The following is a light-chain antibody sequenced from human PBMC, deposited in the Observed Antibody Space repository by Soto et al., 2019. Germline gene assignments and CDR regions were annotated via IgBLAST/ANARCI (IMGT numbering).Light chain of an antibody. CDR1: QSIGNW. V-gene: IGKV1-5*01. CDR2: DAA. CDR3: QQYNSYSPRT. Sequence: DVQLSQAPSTRSAYIGDRDTMTCRASQSIGNWLAWYQQKPGKAPNLLIYDAATLENGVPSRFSGSASGTDFTLTISSLQPYDFATYYCQQYNSYSPRTFGQGTKVDI. J-gene: IGKJ1*01.